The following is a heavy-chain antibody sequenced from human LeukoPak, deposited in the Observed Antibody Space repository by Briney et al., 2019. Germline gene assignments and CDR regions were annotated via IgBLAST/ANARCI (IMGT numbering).Heavy chain of an antibody. J-gene: IGHJ4*02. D-gene: IGHD3-10*01. V-gene: IGHV3-21*01. CDR3: AKDFITMVRGVIPDY. Sequence: GGSLRLSCGASGFTFRTYSMTWVRQAPGKGLDWVSSISSSSKHLYYADSVKGRFTISKDNAKNSLYLQMDSLRAEDTAVYYCAKDFITMVRGVIPDYWGQGTLVTVSP. CDR1: GFTFRTYS. CDR2: ISSSSKHL.